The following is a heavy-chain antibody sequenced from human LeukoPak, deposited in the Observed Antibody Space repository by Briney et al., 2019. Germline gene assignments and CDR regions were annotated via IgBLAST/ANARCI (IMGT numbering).Heavy chain of an antibody. D-gene: IGHD5-12*01. Sequence: PGGSLRLSCAASGFTFSSYGMHWVRQAPGKGLEWVAVISYDGSNKYYADSVKGRFTISRDNSKNTLYLQMNSLRAEDTAVYYCAKLRYSSWGQGTLVTVSS. CDR3: AKLRYSS. CDR2: ISYDGSNK. V-gene: IGHV3-30*18. CDR1: GFTFSSYG. J-gene: IGHJ4*02.